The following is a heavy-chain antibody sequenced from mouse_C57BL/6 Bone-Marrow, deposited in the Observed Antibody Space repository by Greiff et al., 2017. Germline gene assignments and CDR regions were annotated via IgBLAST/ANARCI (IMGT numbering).Heavy chain of an antibody. D-gene: IGHD1-1*01. V-gene: IGHV1-55*01. Sequence: QVQLQQPGAELVKPGASVKMSCKASGYTFTSYWITWVKQRPGQGLEWIGDIYPGSGSTNYNEKFKSKATLTVDTSSSTAYMQLSSLTSEDSAVYYCARGDLITTAVAPRYFDYWGQGTTLTVSS. CDR2: IYPGSGST. CDR3: ARGDLITTAVAPRYFDY. J-gene: IGHJ2*01. CDR1: GYTFTSYW.